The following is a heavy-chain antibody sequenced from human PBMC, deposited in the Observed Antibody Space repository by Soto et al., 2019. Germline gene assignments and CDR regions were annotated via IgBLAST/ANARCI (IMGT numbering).Heavy chain of an antibody. CDR3: ARARSGWYAAMDF. CDR2: IGITGAT. Sequence: GGSLRLSCLVFGFTFSNYAMHWVRQEAGKVLEWVGAIGITGATYSPDSMEGRFTISRENVKNSLYLHISSLRAGDTAVYFCARARSGWYAAMDFWGRGTLVTVSS. V-gene: IGHV3-13*01. J-gene: IGHJ4*02. CDR1: GFTFSNYA. D-gene: IGHD6-13*01.